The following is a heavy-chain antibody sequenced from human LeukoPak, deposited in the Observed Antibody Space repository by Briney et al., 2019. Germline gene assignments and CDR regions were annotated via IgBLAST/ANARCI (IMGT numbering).Heavy chain of an antibody. J-gene: IGHJ4*02. V-gene: IGHV1-18*01. Sequence: ASVKVSCKTSGYTFTSYGVSWVRQAPGQGLEWMGWISGYSGKTNYEQKLQGRVTMTTDTSTSTAYMELRSLRSDDTAVYYCARGYSGYAPYDYWGQGTLVTVSS. CDR3: ARGYSGYAPYDY. CDR2: ISGYSGKT. CDR1: GYTFTSYG. D-gene: IGHD5-12*01.